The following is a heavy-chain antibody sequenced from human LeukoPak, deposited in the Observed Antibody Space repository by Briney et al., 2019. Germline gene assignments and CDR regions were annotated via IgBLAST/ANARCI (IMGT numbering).Heavy chain of an antibody. D-gene: IGHD2-21*02. CDR3: ARDRGCDSKAFDI. J-gene: IGHJ3*02. CDR2: TYYSGST. V-gene: IGHV4-39*07. Sequence: PSETLSLTCTVSGGSISSSSYYWGWIRQPPGKGLEWIGSTYYSGSTYYNPSLKSRVTISVDTSKNQFSLKLSSVTAADTAVYYCARDRGCDSKAFDIWGQGTMVTVSS. CDR1: GGSISSSSYY.